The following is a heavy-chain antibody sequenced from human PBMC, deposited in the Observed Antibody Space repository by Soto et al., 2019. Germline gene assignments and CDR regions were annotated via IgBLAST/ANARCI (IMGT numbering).Heavy chain of an antibody. D-gene: IGHD6-19*01. J-gene: IGHJ4*02. CDR3: ARVYGIPVAGTLDF. CDR2: ISSGSSTI. CDR1: VFTFSSYS. Sequence: GGALRLSCAASVFTFSSYSMNWVRQAPGKGLEWVSYISSGSSTIYYADSVKGRFTISRDNAKNSLYLQMNSLRAEDTAVYYCARVYGIPVAGTLDFWGQGTLVTVSS. V-gene: IGHV3-48*01.